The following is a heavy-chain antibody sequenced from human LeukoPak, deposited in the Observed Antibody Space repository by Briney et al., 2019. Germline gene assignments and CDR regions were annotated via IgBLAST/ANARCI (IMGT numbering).Heavy chain of an antibody. CDR3: ARYISSSSWYFDY. CDR2: IYHSGST. J-gene: IGHJ4*02. V-gene: IGHV4-30-2*01. CDR1: GGSISSGGYS. Sequence: SETLSLTCAVSGGSISSGGYSWSWIRQPPGKGLEWIGYIYHSGSTYYNPSLKSRVTISVDRSKNQFSLKLSSVTVADTAVYYCARYISSSSWYFDYWGQGTLVTVSS. D-gene: IGHD6-6*01.